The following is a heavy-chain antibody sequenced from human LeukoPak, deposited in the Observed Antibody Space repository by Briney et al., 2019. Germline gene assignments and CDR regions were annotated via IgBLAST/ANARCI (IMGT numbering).Heavy chain of an antibody. CDR2: INPSGGST. CDR3: ARAESHGMDV. Sequence: ASVKVSCKASGYTFTSYYMHWVRQGPGQGLEWMGIINPSGGSTSYAQKFQARATMTRDTSTSTVYMELSSLRSEDTAVYYCARAESHGMDVSGQGTTATVSS. V-gene: IGHV1-46*01. J-gene: IGHJ6*02. CDR1: GYTFTSYY.